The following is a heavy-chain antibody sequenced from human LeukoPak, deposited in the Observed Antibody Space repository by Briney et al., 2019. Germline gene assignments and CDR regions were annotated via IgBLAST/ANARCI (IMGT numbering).Heavy chain of an antibody. CDR2: IYYSGST. V-gene: IGHV4-39*01. D-gene: IGHD4-23*01. Sequence: PSETLSLTCTVSGGSISSSSYYWGWIRQPPGKGLEWIGSIYYSGSTYYNPSLKSRATISVDTSKNQFSLKLSSVTAADTAVYYCARHENSQDAFDIWGQGTMVTVSS. CDR3: ARHENSQDAFDI. CDR1: GGSISSSSYY. J-gene: IGHJ3*02.